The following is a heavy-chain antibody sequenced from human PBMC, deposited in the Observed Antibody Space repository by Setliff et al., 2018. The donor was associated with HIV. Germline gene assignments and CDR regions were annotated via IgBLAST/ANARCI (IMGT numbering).Heavy chain of an antibody. CDR2: VYTTGSA. Sequence: SETLSLTCTVSGASFIRSRYYWSWIRQPAGKGLEWIGHVYTTGSASYNPSLESRVTILEALSKNQFSLNLDSVTAADTAVYYCARSYCGGGLCFRGLDLWGQGTTVTVSS. J-gene: IGHJ6*02. D-gene: IGHD2-21*01. V-gene: IGHV4-61*09. CDR1: GASFIRSRYY. CDR3: ARSYCGGGLCFRGLDL.